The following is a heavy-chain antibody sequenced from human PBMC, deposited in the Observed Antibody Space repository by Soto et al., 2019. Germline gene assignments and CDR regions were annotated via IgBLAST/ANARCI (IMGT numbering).Heavy chain of an antibody. CDR2: IIPIFGTA. J-gene: IGHJ4*02. CDR3: ATMTTVTTYYFDY. V-gene: IGHV1-69*13. CDR1: GGTFSSYA. D-gene: IGHD4-17*01. Sequence: SVKVSCKASGGTFSSYAISWVRQAPGQGLEWMGGIIPIFGTANYAQKFQGRVRITADESTSTAYMELSSLRSEDTAVYYCATMTTVTTYYFDYWGQGTLVTVSS.